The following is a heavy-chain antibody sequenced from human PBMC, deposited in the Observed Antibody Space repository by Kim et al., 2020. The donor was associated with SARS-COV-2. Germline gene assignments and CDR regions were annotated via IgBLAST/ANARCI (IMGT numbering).Heavy chain of an antibody. CDR3: ARGRGSSWSRRAFDI. D-gene: IGHD6-13*01. CDR2: INHSGST. Sequence: SETLSLTCAVYGGSFSGYYWSWIRQPPGKGLEWIGEINHSGSTNYNPSLKSRVTISVDTSKNQFSLKLSSVTAADTAVYYCARGRGSSWSRRAFDIWGQGTMVTVSS. CDR1: GGSFSGYY. J-gene: IGHJ3*02. V-gene: IGHV4-34*01.